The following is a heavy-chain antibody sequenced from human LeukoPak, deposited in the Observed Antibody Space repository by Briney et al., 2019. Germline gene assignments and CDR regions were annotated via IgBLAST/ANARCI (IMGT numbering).Heavy chain of an antibody. CDR1: GYTFTSYD. V-gene: IGHV1-8*03. D-gene: IGHD3-16*02. J-gene: IGHJ4*02. Sequence: ASVKVSCKASGYTFTSYDINWVRQAAGQGPEWMGWMNPNSGHTGYAQKFRGRVAITRNTVISTAYMELSSLISEDTAVYYCARLGELSSDDYWGQGPLVAVSS. CDR3: ARLGELSSDDY. CDR2: MNPNSGHT.